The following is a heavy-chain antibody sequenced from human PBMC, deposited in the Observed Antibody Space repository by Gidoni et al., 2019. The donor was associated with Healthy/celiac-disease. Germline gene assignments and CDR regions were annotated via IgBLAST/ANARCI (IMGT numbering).Heavy chain of an antibody. CDR3: ARDRGVGMATPRSAFDI. V-gene: IGHV3-48*02. CDR2: ISSSSSTI. J-gene: IGHJ3*02. Sequence: FTFSSYSMNWVRQAPGKGLEWVSYISSSSSTIYYADSVKGRFTISRDNAKNSLYLQMNSLRDEDTAVYYCARDRGVGMATPRSAFDIWGQGTMVTVSS. D-gene: IGHD5-12*01. CDR1: FTFSSYS.